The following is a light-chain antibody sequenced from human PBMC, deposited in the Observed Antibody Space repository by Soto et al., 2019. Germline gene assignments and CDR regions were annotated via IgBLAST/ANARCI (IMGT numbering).Light chain of an antibody. V-gene: IGKV3-15*01. Sequence: EIAMTQSPDTLSVSRGDRATLSCRASQGVRSDLAWYQQKAGQSPRLLIYGASTRAAGTPARFSGSGSETEFTLPISSLQSEDFAVYYCQQYSKWPLTFGGGTKVDIK. CDR3: QQYSKWPLT. CDR2: GAS. J-gene: IGKJ4*01. CDR1: QGVRSD.